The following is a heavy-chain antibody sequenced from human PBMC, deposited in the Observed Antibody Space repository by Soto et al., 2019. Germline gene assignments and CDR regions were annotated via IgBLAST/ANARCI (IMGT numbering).Heavy chain of an antibody. Sequence: QVQLVQSGAEVKRPGASVKVSCKASGYTFTSYDFNWVRQAPGQGLEWMGWVNPNSGNTDYAQKFQGRVTMTRNTSIRTAYMELRSMRSEDTAVYYCARASYLDPAFDIWGQGTRGTFSS. CDR2: VNPNSGNT. CDR1: GYTFTSYD. J-gene: IGHJ3*02. V-gene: IGHV1-8*01. CDR3: ARASYLDPAFDI. D-gene: IGHD2-2*03.